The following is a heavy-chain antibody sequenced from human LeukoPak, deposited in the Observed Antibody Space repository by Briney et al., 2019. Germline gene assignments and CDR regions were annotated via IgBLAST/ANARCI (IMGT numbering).Heavy chain of an antibody. CDR2: IYYSGST. V-gene: IGHV4-39*01. CDR1: GGSISSSSYY. J-gene: IGHJ4*02. CDR3: ARPKGIAAAGTYFDY. D-gene: IGHD6-13*01. Sequence: SETLSLTCTVSGGSISSSSYYWCWIRQPPGKGLEWIGSIYYSGSTYYNPSLKSRVTISVDTSKNQFSLKLSSVTAADTAVYYCARPKGIAAAGTYFDYWGQGTLVTVSS.